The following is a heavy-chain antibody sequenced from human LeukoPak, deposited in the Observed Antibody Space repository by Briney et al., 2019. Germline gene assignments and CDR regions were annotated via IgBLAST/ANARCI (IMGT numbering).Heavy chain of an antibody. Sequence: SETLSLTCTVSGGSISSYYWSWIRQPPGKGLEWIGYIYYSGSTNYNPSLKSRVTISVDTSKNQFSLKLSSVTAADTAVYYCARGLIAVASVDYWGQGTLVTASS. CDR2: IYYSGST. CDR3: ARGLIAVASVDY. CDR1: GGSISSYY. J-gene: IGHJ4*02. V-gene: IGHV4-59*01. D-gene: IGHD6-19*01.